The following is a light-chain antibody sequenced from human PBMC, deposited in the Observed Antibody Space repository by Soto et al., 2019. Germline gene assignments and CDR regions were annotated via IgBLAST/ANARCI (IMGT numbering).Light chain of an antibody. CDR3: QQYGSSPPWT. J-gene: IGKJ1*01. CDR2: GAS. CDR1: QSVYSSY. V-gene: IGKV3-20*01. Sequence: ESVWTQSPDNLTLSPGEGATLSCGASQSVYSSYLAWYQQKPGQAPRLLIYGASTRATGIPERFSGSGSETDFTLTISRLEPEDFAVYYCQQYGSSPPWTFGQGTKVDIK.